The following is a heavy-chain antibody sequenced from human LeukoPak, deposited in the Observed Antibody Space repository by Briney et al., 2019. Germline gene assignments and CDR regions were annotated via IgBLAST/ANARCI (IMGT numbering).Heavy chain of an antibody. CDR3: ARAYDFWSGYDYYYYYYMDV. CDR1: GFTFSSYW. CDR2: IKQDGSEK. D-gene: IGHD3-3*01. Sequence: GGFLRLSCAASGFTFSSYWMSWVRQAPGKGLEWVANIKQDGSEKYYVDSVKGRFTISRDNAKNSLYLQMNSLRAEDTAVYYCARAYDFWSGYDYYYYYYMDVWGKGTTVTVSS. V-gene: IGHV3-7*01. J-gene: IGHJ6*03.